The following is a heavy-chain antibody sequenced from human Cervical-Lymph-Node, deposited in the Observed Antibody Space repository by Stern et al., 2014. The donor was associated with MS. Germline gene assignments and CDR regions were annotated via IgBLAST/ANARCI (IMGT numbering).Heavy chain of an antibody. CDR2: IYPGDPDP. CDR3: ARLACSGGSCYCDF. Sequence: EVQLLESGAEVKKSGESLKISCKASGYSFNTNWIGWVRQMPGKGLEWMGIIYPGDPDPRYSPSFQGQVTISADRSITTASLQWSSLKASDTGMYYCARLACSGGSCYCDFWGQGTLVTVSS. D-gene: IGHD2-15*01. J-gene: IGHJ4*02. CDR1: GYSFNTNW. V-gene: IGHV5-51*03.